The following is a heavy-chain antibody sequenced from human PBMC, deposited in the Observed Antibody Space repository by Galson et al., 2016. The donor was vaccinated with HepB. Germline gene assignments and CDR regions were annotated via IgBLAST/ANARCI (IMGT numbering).Heavy chain of an antibody. CDR1: GYSFAAFW. Sequence: QSGAEVKEPGESLRISCEGSGYSFAAFWISWVRQMPGKGLEWMGRIDPGDSYTNYSPSFEGHVTISADKSIGAAYLQWNSLKASDSGVYYCARHKPAALRLVDLSFNYWGQGTLVTVSS. J-gene: IGHJ4*02. CDR2: IDPGDSYT. D-gene: IGHD3-16*02. V-gene: IGHV5-10-1*01. CDR3: ARHKPAALRLVDLSFNY.